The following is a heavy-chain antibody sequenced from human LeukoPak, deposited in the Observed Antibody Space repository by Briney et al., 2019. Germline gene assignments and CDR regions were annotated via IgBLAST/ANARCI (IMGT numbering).Heavy chain of an antibody. V-gene: IGHV3-64D*09. D-gene: IGHD3-22*01. CDR3: ATTYYYDSSGYYPFDY. CDR2: ISSNGGST. CDR1: GFSFSRYA. Sequence: PGGSLRLSCSASGFSFSRYAMHWVRQAPGKGLEYVSAISSNGGSTYYADSVKGRFTISRDNSKNTLYLQMSSLRAEDTAVYYCATTYYYDSSGYYPFDYWGQGTPVTVSS. J-gene: IGHJ4*02.